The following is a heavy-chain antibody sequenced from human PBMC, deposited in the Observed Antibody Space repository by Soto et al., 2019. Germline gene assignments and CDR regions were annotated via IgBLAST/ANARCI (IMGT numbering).Heavy chain of an antibody. Sequence: SETLSLTCSVSGGSINSRSYSWGWIRQPPGKGLEWIGTIYYSENTYYNPSLKSRVTISVDTSKNQFSLKLSSVTAADTAVYYCARHVNLPLAGTGFDSWGRGTLVTVSS. CDR2: IYYSENT. CDR1: GGSINSRSYS. V-gene: IGHV4-39*01. D-gene: IGHD6-19*01. J-gene: IGHJ4*02. CDR3: ARHVNLPLAGTGFDS.